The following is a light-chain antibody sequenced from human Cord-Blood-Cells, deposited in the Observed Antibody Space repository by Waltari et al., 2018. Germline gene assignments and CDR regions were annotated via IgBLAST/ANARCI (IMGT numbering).Light chain of an antibody. Sequence: DIQMTQSPSTPSASVGDRVTITCRASQSISSWLAWYQQKPGQAPKLLIYDASSLESGVPSRFSGSGSVTEFTLTISSLQPDDFATYYCQQYNSYPSTFGQGTKVEIK. CDR3: QQYNSYPST. J-gene: IGKJ2*01. V-gene: IGKV1-5*01. CDR2: DAS. CDR1: QSISSW.